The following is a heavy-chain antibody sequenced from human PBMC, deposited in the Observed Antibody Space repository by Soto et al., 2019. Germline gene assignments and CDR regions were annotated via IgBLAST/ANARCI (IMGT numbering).Heavy chain of an antibody. D-gene: IGHD3-10*01. Sequence: QVQLVESGGGVVQPGRSLRLSCAASGFTFSSYGMHWVRQAPGKGLEWVAVISYDGSNKYYADSVKGRFTISRDNSKNTLYLPMNSLRAEDTAVYYCAKSFDYYGSGSQKKYYCYIDVWGQGTTVTVSS. CDR1: GFTFSSYG. CDR2: ISYDGSNK. CDR3: AKSFDYYGSGSQKKYYCYIDV. V-gene: IGHV3-30*18. J-gene: IGHJ6*02.